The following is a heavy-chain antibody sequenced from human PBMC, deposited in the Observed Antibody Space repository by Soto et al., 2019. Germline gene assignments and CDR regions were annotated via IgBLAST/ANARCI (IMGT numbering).Heavy chain of an antibody. CDR2: ISHDGSNK. CDR3: AKDTDDFWSGYSSPFDY. D-gene: IGHD3-3*01. Sequence: PGGSLRLSCAASGFTFSSYGMHWVRQAPGKGLEWVAVISHDGSNKYYADSVKGRFTISRDNSKNTLYLQMNSLRAEDTAVYYCAKDTDDFWSGYSSPFDYWGQGTLVTVSS. J-gene: IGHJ4*02. V-gene: IGHV3-30*18. CDR1: GFTFSSYG.